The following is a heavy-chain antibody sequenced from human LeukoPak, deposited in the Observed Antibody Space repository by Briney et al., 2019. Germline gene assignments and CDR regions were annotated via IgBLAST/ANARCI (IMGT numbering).Heavy chain of an antibody. CDR3: AKKAVAALYYFDY. Sequence: GGSLRLSCASSGFTFSSYAMSWVRQAPGKGLEWVSAISGSGGSTYYADSVKGRFTIYRDNSKNTLYLQMNSLRAEDTAVYYCAKKAVAALYYFDYWGQGTLVTVSS. CDR2: ISGSGGST. J-gene: IGHJ4*02. CDR1: GFTFSSYA. D-gene: IGHD6-19*01. V-gene: IGHV3-23*01.